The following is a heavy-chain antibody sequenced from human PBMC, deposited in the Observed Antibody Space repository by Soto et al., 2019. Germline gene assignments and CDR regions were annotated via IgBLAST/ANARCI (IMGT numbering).Heavy chain of an antibody. CDR1: GFTFSTHT. V-gene: IGHV3-23*01. J-gene: IGHJ4*02. CDR3: AKGLDRASLDS. Sequence: EVQLLESGGTLVQPGGSLRLSCVASGFTFSTHTMNWVRQAPGKGLEWVSRLTVDSDDTCYADSIKGRFTISRDNSKNTLYLQMNILRAEDTTIYYCAKGLDRASLDSWGQGALVTVSS. D-gene: IGHD1-1*01. CDR2: LTVDSDDT.